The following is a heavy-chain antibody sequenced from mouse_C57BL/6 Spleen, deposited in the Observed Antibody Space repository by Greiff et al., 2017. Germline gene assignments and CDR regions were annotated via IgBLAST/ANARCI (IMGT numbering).Heavy chain of an antibody. V-gene: IGHV5-9-1*02. CDR3: TREGTYYCGSLPYAMDY. J-gene: IGHJ4*01. CDR1: GFTFSSYA. CDR2: ISSGGDYI. D-gene: IGHD1-1*01. Sequence: EVQVVESGEGLVKPGGSLKLSCAASGFTFSSYAMSWVRQTPEKRLEWVAYISSGGDYIYYADTVKGRFTISRDNARNTLYLQMSSLTSEDTAMYYCTREGTYYCGSLPYAMDYWGQGTSVTVST.